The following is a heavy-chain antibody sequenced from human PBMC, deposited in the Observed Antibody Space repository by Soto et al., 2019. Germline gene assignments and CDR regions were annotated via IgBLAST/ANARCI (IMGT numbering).Heavy chain of an antibody. CDR2: INHSGST. CDR1: GGSFSGYY. J-gene: IGHJ5*02. D-gene: IGHD3-3*01. CDR3: ARGHGERSYYDFCRGYYTCRWWYDP. V-gene: IGHV4-34*01. Sequence: SETLSLTCAVYGGSFSGYYWSWIRQPPGKGLEWIGEINHSGSTNYNPSLKSRVTISVDTSKNQFSLKLSSVTAADTAVYYCARGHGERSYYDFCRGYYTCRWWYDPWGQGTLVTVSS.